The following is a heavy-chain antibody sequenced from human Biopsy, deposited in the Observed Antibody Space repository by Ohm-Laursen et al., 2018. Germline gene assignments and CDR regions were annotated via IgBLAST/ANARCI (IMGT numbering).Heavy chain of an antibody. CDR3: ARDRIAYCTATSCDNFGLDV. Sequence: GTLSLTCTVSSASINLYYWGWIRQSPGKGLVWIGYINHSGHTNYNPSLKSRLTMSVDTSKNQFSLKLTSVTAADTAVYYCARDRIAYCTATSCDNFGLDVWGQGTTVTVSS. J-gene: IGHJ6*02. CDR1: SASINLYY. V-gene: IGHV4-59*01. CDR2: INHSGHT. D-gene: IGHD2-8*02.